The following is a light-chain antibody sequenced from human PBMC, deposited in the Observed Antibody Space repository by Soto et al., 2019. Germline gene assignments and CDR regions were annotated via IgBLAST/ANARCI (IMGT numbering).Light chain of an antibody. CDR2: GAS. CDR1: QSVSSN. J-gene: IGKJ1*01. CDR3: QQYGSSGT. V-gene: IGKV3-20*01. Sequence: ERVMTQSPATLSVSPGERATLSCRASQSVSSNLAWYQQKPGQAPRLLIYGASNRATGIPDRFSGSGSGTDFTLTISRLEPEDFAVYYCQQYGSSGTFGQGTKVDIK.